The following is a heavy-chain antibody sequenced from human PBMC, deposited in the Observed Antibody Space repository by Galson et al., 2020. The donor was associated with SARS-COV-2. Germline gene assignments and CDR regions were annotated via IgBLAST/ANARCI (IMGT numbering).Heavy chain of an antibody. D-gene: IGHD3-9*01. J-gene: IGHJ6*02. V-gene: IGHV2-70*04. Sequence: SGPTLVKPTQTLTLTCTFSGFSLSTSGMRVSWIRQPPGKALEWLARIDWDDDKFYSTSLKTMLTISKDTSKNQVVLTMTNMDPVDTATYYCARELYDILAGYYYGMDVWGQGTTVTVSS. CDR1: GFSLSTSGMR. CDR2: IDWDDDK. CDR3: ARELYDILAGYYYGMDV.